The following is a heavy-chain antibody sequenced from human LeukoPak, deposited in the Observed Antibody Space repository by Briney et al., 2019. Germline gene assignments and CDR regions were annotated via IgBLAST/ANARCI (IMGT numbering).Heavy chain of an antibody. CDR1: GFTFSSYS. D-gene: IGHD3-10*01. CDR3: AKALGRYYGSGSYWVFGY. J-gene: IGHJ4*02. CDR2: ISSSSSYI. Sequence: GGSLRLSCAASGFTFSSYSMNWVRQAPGKGLEWVSSISSSSSYIYYADSVKGRFTISRDNSKNTLYLQMNSLRAEDTAVYYCAKALGRYYGSGSYWVFGYWGQGTLVTVSS. V-gene: IGHV3-21*04.